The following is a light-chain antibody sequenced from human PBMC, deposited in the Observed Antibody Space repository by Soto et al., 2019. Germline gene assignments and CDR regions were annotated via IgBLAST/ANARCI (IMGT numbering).Light chain of an antibody. J-gene: IGLJ2*01. Sequence: QSALTQPASVSGSPGQSITISCTGTSSDVGAYNYVSWYQQHPGKAPKLMIFEVSERPSGVSNRFSGSESGNTASLTISGLQAEDEADYYCSSYTSSNTLVFGGGTKITVL. CDR2: EVS. CDR3: SSYTSSNTLV. CDR1: SSDVGAYNY. V-gene: IGLV2-14*01.